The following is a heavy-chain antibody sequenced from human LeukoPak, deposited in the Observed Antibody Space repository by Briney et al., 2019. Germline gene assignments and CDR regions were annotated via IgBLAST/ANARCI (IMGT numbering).Heavy chain of an antibody. CDR2: ISSSGSTM. J-gene: IGHJ4*02. Sequence: GGSLRLSCAASGFTLSDYYMSWIRQAPGKGLEWVSYISSSGSTMYYADSVKGRFTISRDNAKNSLYLQMNSLRAEDTAVYYCARDRPYYYDSTLSCFDYWGQGTLVTISS. V-gene: IGHV3-11*01. CDR3: ARDRPYYYDSTLSCFDY. CDR1: GFTLSDYY. D-gene: IGHD3-22*01.